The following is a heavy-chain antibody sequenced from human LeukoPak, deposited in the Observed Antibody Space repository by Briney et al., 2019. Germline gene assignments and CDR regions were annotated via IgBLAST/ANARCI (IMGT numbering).Heavy chain of an antibody. CDR2: ISYGGSNE. CDR3: AKAGVIYYYYYYMDV. CDR1: GFTFSNHG. J-gene: IGHJ6*03. V-gene: IGHV3-30*18. Sequence: PGGSLRLSCTASGFTFSNHGMHWVRQAPGKGLEWVALISYGGSNEYYVDSVKGRFTISRDDSKNTLYLQMNSLRAEYTAVYYCAKAGVIYYYYYYMDVWGKGTTVTVSS. D-gene: IGHD2/OR15-2a*01.